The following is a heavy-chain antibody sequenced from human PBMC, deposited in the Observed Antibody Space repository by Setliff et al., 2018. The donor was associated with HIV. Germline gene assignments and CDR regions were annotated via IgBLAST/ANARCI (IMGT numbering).Heavy chain of an antibody. V-gene: IGHV3-15*01. Sequence: GGSLRLSCAASGFTFNNAWMTWVRQAPGKGLEWVGHIKSKTDGGTTDYAAPVKGRFTISRDDSKSTLYLQLTTLRTEDTGFYFCTREIRDGYPRSSNWGQGTLVTVSS. CDR2: IKSKTDGGTT. J-gene: IGHJ4*02. CDR3: TREIRDGYPRSSN. D-gene: IGHD3-10*01. CDR1: GFTFNNAW.